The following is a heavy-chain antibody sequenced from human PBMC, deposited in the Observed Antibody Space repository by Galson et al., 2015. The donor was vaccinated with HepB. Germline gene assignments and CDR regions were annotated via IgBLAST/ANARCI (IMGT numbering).Heavy chain of an antibody. CDR1: GFTFDDYA. J-gene: IGHJ4*02. Sequence: SLRLSCAASGFTFDDYAMHWVRQGPGKGLEWVSGISWNSGSIGYADSVKGRFTISKDNAKNSVYLQMNSLRAEDTALYYCAKDYGPGLTGSPARWGQGTLVTVSS. CDR3: AKDYGPGLTGSPAR. CDR2: ISWNSGSI. V-gene: IGHV3-9*01. D-gene: IGHD1-26*01.